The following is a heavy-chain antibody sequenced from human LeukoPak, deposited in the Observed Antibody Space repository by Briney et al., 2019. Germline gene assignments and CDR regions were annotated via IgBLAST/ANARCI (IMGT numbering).Heavy chain of an antibody. J-gene: IGHJ4*02. Sequence: PGVSLRLSCAASGFTFSDYYMNWIRQAPGKGLEWVSYITSGSTIYYADSVKGRVTISRDNAKNSLYLQMNSLRAEDTAVYYCARAPEYQLLYGNYFDYWGQGTLVTVSS. D-gene: IGHD2-2*02. CDR3: ARAPEYQLLYGNYFDY. V-gene: IGHV3-11*01. CDR1: GFTFSDYY. CDR2: ITSGSTI.